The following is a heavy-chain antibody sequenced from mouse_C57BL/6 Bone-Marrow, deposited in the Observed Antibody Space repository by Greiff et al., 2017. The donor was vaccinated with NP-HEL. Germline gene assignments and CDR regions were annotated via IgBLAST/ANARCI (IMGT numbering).Heavy chain of an antibody. D-gene: IGHD4-1*01. Sequence: SCTASGYTFTNYWIGWAKQRPGHGLEWIGDIYPGGGYTNYNEKFKGKATLTADKSSSTAYMQFSSLTSEDSAIYYCARSWPNPLDYWGQGTTLTVSS. CDR3: ARSWPNPLDY. CDR1: GYTFTNYW. J-gene: IGHJ2*01. V-gene: IGHV1-63*01. CDR2: IYPGGGYT.